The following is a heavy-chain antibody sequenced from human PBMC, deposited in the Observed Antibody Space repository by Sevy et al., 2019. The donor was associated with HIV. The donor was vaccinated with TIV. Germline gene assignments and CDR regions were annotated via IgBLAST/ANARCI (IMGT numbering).Heavy chain of an antibody. CDR3: ARDLHRGLSGSTSGY. Sequence: GGSLRLSCAASGFTFSDYYMSWIRQAPGKGLEWVSYISSSGSNIYYADAVKGQSTVSRDNAKNSMYLQMNSLRAEVTALYYCARDLHRGLSGSTSGYWGQGTLVTVSS. V-gene: IGHV3-11*01. J-gene: IGHJ4*02. CDR2: ISSSGSNI. D-gene: IGHD3-3*01. CDR1: GFTFSDYY.